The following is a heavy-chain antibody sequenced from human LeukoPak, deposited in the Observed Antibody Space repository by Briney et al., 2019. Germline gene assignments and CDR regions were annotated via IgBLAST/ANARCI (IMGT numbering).Heavy chain of an antibody. CDR2: INAGNGNT. J-gene: IGHJ6*02. V-gene: IGHV1-3*01. CDR1: GYTFTSYA. CDR3: ARSVYYDSSGRYGMDV. D-gene: IGHD3-22*01. Sequence: ASVKVSCKASGYTFTSYAMHWVRQAPGQRREWMGWINAGNGNTKYSQKFQGRVTITRDTSASTAYMELSSLRSEDTAVYYCARSVYYDSSGRYGMDVWGQGTTVTVSS.